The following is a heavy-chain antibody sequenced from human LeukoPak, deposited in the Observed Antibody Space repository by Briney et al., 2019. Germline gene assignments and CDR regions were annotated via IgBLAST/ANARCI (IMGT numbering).Heavy chain of an antibody. CDR1: GYSFTNHW. CDR3: ARQSLNYYDSSGFYFDS. Sequence: GESLKISCKGSGYSFTNHWIGWVRQMPGKGLEWMGVIYPGDSDTRYSPSFQGQVTISADTSISTAYVQWNSLKSSDTAMYYCARQSLNYYDSSGFYFDSWGQGTLVTVSS. J-gene: IGHJ4*02. CDR2: IYPGDSDT. D-gene: IGHD3-22*01. V-gene: IGHV5-51*01.